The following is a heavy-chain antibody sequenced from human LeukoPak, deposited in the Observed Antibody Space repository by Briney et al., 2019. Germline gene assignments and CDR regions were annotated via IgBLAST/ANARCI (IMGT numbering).Heavy chain of an antibody. CDR2: IYSDNT. Sequence: GGSLRLSCTVSGFTVSSNSMSWVRQAPGKGLEWVSFIYSDNTYYADSVKGRFTISRDNSKNTLYLQMNSLRADGTAVYYCAKGGLVHRFDPWGQGTLVTVSS. CDR1: GFTVSSNS. V-gene: IGHV3-53*01. J-gene: IGHJ5*02. CDR3: AKGGLVHRFDP.